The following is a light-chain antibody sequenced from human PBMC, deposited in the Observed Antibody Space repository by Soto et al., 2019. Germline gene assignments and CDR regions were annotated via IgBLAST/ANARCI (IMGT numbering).Light chain of an antibody. CDR1: HIVSSN. CDR2: GAS. J-gene: IGKJ5*01. V-gene: IGKV3-15*01. Sequence: EIVMAQSPATLSVSPGERATLSCRASHIVSSNLAWYQQKPGQVLRLLIYGASTRATGIPARFIGSGFGTEFTLTISSLQSEDFAVYYCQQYNNWPPITFGQGTRLEIK. CDR3: QQYNNWPPIT.